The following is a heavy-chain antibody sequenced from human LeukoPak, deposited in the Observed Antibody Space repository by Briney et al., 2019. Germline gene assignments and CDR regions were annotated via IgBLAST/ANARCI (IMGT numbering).Heavy chain of an antibody. CDR2: IYYSGST. D-gene: IGHD5-24*01. J-gene: IGHJ6*03. CDR3: ARGKPPIGYYMDV. CDR1: GGSISSGGYY. Sequence: SQTLSLTCTVSGGSISSGGYYWSWIRQRPGKGLEWIEYIYYSGSTYYNPSLKSRVTISVDTSKNQFSLKLSSVTAADTAVYYCARGKPPIGYYMDVWGKGTTVTVSS. V-gene: IGHV4-31*03.